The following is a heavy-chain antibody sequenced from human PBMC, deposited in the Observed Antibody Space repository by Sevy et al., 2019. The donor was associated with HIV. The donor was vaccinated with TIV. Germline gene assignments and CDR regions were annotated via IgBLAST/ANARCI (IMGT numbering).Heavy chain of an antibody. D-gene: IGHD3-22*01. CDR3: ARMKFYYDSSGYYKPFDY. CDR1: GGSISTYY. J-gene: IGHJ4*02. CDR2: IYYSGST. Sequence: SETLSLTCTVSGGSISTYYWSWIRQPPGKGLEWIGYIYYSGSTNYNPSLKSRVTISLDGSKNQFSLKLSSVTAADTAVYYCARMKFYYDSSGYYKPFDYWGQGTLVTVSS. V-gene: IGHV4-59*01.